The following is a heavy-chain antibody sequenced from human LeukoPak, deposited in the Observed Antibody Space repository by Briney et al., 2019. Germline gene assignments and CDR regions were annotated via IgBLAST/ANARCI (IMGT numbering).Heavy chain of an antibody. CDR2: IYYSGST. J-gene: IGHJ5*02. V-gene: IGHV4-39*07. CDR3: ARDATTTNWFDP. Sequence: SETLSLTCTVSGGSISSSSYYWGWIRQPPGKGLEWIGSIYYSGSTNYNPSLKSRVTISVDTSKNQFSLKLSSVTAADTAVYYCARDATTTNWFDPWGQGTLVTVSS. D-gene: IGHD4-17*01. CDR1: GGSISSSSYY.